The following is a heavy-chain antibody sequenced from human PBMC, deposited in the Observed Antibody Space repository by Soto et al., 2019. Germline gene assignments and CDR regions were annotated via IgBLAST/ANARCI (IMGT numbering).Heavy chain of an antibody. J-gene: IGHJ3*02. Sequence: QVQLVQSGAEVKKPGSSVKVSCKASGGTFSSYAISWVRQAPGQGLEWMGGITPIFGTANYAQKFQGRVTITADESTSTADMELSSLRCEATAVYYCARVKISSGGWYIPPRAAFDIWGQGTMVTVSS. CDR2: ITPIFGTA. D-gene: IGHD6-19*01. CDR1: GGTFSSYA. CDR3: ARVKISSGGWYIPPRAAFDI. V-gene: IGHV1-69*12.